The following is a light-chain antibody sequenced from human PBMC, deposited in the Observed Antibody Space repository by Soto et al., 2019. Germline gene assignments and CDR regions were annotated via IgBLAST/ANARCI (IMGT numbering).Light chain of an antibody. CDR3: QQSYSTPPTT. CDR2: ATS. V-gene: IGKV1-39*01. CDR1: QSISSY. Sequence: DIQLTQSPSSLSASVGDRVTITCRASQSISSYLNWYQQRPGKAPNLLIYATSSLRTGVPSRFRGSRSGADVTLTISNLQPEDFATYYCQQSYSTPPTTFGQGTRLAIK. J-gene: IGKJ5*01.